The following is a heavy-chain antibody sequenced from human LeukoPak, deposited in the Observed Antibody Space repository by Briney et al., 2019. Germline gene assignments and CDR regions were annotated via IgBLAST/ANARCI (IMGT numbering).Heavy chain of an antibody. CDR3: ARVPYGSGENWFDP. CDR1: GGSISSYY. CDR2: IYYSGSA. J-gene: IGHJ5*02. D-gene: IGHD3-10*01. Sequence: PSETLSLTCTVSGGSISSYYWSWIRQPPGKGLEWIGYIYYSGSATYNPSLESRVTISVDTSKNQFSLKLSSVTAADTAVYYCARVPYGSGENWFDPWGQGALVTVSS. V-gene: IGHV4-59*01.